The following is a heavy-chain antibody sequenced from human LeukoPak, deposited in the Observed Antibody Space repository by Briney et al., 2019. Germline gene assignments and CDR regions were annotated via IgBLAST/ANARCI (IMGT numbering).Heavy chain of an antibody. J-gene: IGHJ3*02. CDR2: INHSGST. Sequence: SETLSLTCAVYGGSFSGYYWSWIRQPPGKGLEWIGEINHSGSTNYNPSLKSRVTISVDTSKNQFSLKLSSVTAADTAVYYCARQRRPGITGAFDIWGQGTMVTVSS. CDR1: GGSFSGYY. CDR3: ARQRRPGITGAFDI. V-gene: IGHV4-34*01. D-gene: IGHD1-7*01.